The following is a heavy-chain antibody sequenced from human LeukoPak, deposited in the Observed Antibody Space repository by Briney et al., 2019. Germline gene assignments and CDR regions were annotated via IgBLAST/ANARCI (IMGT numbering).Heavy chain of an antibody. Sequence: SETLSLTCAVYGGSFSGYYWSWIRQPPGKGLEWIGEINHSGSTNYNPSLKSRVTISVDTSKNQFSLKLSSVTAADTAVYYCALRPVTIFGVVSSQYNWFDPWGQGTLVTVSS. J-gene: IGHJ5*02. CDR3: ALRPVTIFGVVSSQYNWFDP. CDR1: GGSFSGYY. CDR2: INHSGST. V-gene: IGHV4-34*01. D-gene: IGHD3-3*01.